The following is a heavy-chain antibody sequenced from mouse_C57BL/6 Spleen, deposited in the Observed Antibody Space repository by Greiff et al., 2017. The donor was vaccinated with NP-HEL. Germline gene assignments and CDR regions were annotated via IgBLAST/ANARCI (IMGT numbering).Heavy chain of an antibody. CDR2: IYPGSGST. J-gene: IGHJ4*01. Sequence: QVQLQQPRAELVKPGASVKMSCKASGYTFTSYWITWVKQRPGQGLEWIGDIYPGSGSTNYNEKFKSKATLTVDTSSSTAYMQLSSLTSEDSAVYYCARGGLYSNYGGYAMDYWGQGTSVTVSS. D-gene: IGHD2-5*01. CDR3: ARGGLYSNYGGYAMDY. V-gene: IGHV1-55*01. CDR1: GYTFTSYW.